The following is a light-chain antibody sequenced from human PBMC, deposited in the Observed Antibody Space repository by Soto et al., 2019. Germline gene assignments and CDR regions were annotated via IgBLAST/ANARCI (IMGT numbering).Light chain of an antibody. J-gene: IGLJ3*02. Sequence: QSVLTQPPSVSGAPGQRVTISCTGTSSNIGAGYDVHWYQQLPGTAPKLLIYNNNNRPSGVPDRFSGSKSGTSASLAITGLQAEDEADYYCQSYDSSLSGGVFGGGTKLTVL. CDR3: QSYDSSLSGGV. V-gene: IGLV1-40*01. CDR1: SSNIGAGYD. CDR2: NNN.